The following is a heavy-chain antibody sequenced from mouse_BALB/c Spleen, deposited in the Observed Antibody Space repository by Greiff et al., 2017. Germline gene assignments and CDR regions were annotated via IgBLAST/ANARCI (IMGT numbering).Heavy chain of an antibody. V-gene: IGHV14-3*02. CDR2: IDPANGNT. D-gene: IGHD6-1*01. Sequence: EVQGVESGAELVKPGASVKLSCTASGFNIKDTYMHWVKQRPEQGLEWIGRIDPANGNTKYDPKFQGKATITADTSSNTAYLQLSSLTSEDTAVYYCARLQPYYYAMDYWGQGTSVTVSS. CDR1: GFNIKDTY. CDR3: ARLQPYYYAMDY. J-gene: IGHJ4*01.